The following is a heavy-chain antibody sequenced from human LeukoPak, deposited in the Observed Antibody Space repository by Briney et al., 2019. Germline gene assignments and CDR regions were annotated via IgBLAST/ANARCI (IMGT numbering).Heavy chain of an antibody. J-gene: IGHJ4*02. CDR2: VSGSGSTT. CDR3: AKDLEAVTTSADY. Sequence: PGGSLRLSCAASGFTFSNYAMRWVRQAPGKGLEWVSAVSGSGSTTNYADSVKGRFTIFRDNSKNTLYLQMNSLRAEDSAVYYCAKDLEAVTTSADYWGQGTLVTVSS. CDR1: GFTFSNYA. D-gene: IGHD4-17*01. V-gene: IGHV3-23*01.